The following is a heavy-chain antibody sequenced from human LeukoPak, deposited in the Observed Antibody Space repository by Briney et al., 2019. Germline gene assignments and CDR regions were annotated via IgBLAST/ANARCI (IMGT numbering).Heavy chain of an antibody. J-gene: IGHJ4*02. Sequence: SETLSLTCTVSGGSISSHYWSWIRQPPGKGLEWIGYIYYSGSTNYSPSLKSRVTISVDTSKKQFSLKLSSVTAADTAMYYCARFGDQGFDYWGQGTLVTVSS. D-gene: IGHD3-16*01. CDR3: ARFGDQGFDY. CDR1: GGSISSHY. V-gene: IGHV4-59*11. CDR2: IYYSGST.